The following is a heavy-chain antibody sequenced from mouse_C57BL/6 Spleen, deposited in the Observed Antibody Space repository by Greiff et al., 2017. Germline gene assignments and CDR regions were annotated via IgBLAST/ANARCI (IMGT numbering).Heavy chain of an antibody. J-gene: IGHJ2*01. Sequence: VQLKQSGPVLVKPGASVKMSCKASGYTFTDYYMNWVKQSHGKSLEWIGVINPYNGGTSYNQKFKGKATLTVDKSSSTAYMELNSLTSEDSAVYYCARGPYYDYDEGHFDYWGQGTTLTVSS. CDR1: GYTFTDYY. CDR2: INPYNGGT. D-gene: IGHD2-4*01. CDR3: ARGPYYDYDEGHFDY. V-gene: IGHV1-19*01.